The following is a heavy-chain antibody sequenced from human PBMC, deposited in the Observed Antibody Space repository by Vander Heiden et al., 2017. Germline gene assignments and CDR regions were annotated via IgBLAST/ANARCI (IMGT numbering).Heavy chain of an antibody. D-gene: IGHD2-2*02. J-gene: IGHJ4*02. CDR2: ITPIFGTP. CDR1: GGTISRYA. CDR3: GGHDGAVLYSQFDF. Sequence: QVQLVQSGAEVKKPGSSVKVSCKASGGTISRYAFNWVRQAPRQGLEWMGGITPIFGTPDYAQKFQGRVTITADESTTTGYMELSSLTSEDTAVYYCGGHDGAVLYSQFDFWGQGTLITVSS. V-gene: IGHV1-69*01.